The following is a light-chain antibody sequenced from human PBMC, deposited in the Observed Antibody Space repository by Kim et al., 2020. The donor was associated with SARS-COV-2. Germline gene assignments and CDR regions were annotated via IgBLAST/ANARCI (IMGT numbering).Light chain of an antibody. CDR3: QQSFTTPLLT. CDR1: QRISSY. CDR2: AAS. Sequence: DIQMTQSPSSLSASVGDRVTITCRASQRISSYLNWYQEQPGKAPKLLIYAASSLQSGVRSRFSGSGSGTDFTLTISSLQPEDFATYYCQQSFTTPLLTFGGGTKVDIK. V-gene: IGKV1-39*01. J-gene: IGKJ4*01.